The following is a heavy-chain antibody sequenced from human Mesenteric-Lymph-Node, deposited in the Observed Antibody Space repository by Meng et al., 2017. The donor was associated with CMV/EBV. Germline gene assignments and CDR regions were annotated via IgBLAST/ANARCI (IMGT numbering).Heavy chain of an antibody. CDR1: GFTFSSYA. J-gene: IGHJ3*02. CDR2: ISGSGGST. CDR3: ARQYYDILTGYYMGAFDI. V-gene: IGHV3-23*01. D-gene: IGHD3-9*01. Sequence: GGSLRLSCAASGFTFSSYAMSWVRQAPGKGLEWVSAISGSGGSTYYADSVKGRFTISRDNAKNSLYLQMNSLRAEDTAVYYCARQYYDILTGYYMGAFDIWGQGTMVTVSS.